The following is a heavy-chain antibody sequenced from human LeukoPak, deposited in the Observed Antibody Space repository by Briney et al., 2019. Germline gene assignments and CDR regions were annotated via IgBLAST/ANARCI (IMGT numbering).Heavy chain of an antibody. J-gene: IGHJ4*02. CDR2: IKSKTDGGTT. Sequence: GGSLRLSCAASGFTFSNAWMSWVRQAPGKGLEWVSRIKSKTDGGTTHYAAPVKGRFTISRDDSKDTLYLQMNSLKTEDTAVYYCYTDIETNWGGYWGQGTLVTVSS. D-gene: IGHD7-27*01. V-gene: IGHV3-15*01. CDR3: YTDIETNWGGY. CDR1: GFTFSNAW.